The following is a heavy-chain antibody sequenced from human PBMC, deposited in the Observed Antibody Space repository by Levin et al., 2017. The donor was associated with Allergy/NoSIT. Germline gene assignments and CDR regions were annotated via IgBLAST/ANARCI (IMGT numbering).Heavy chain of an antibody. CDR2: IFYSGST. J-gene: IGHJ5*02. Sequence: SQTLSLPCTVSGGSIRSSNYYWGWIRQPPGKGLEWIGSIFYSGSTYYNPSLKSRVTISVDTSKNQFSLRLSSVTAADTAVYYCARQPPYHYDASWFDPWGQGTLVTVSS. V-gene: IGHV4-39*01. D-gene: IGHD3-22*01. CDR1: GGSIRSSNYY. CDR3: ARQPPYHYDASWFDP.